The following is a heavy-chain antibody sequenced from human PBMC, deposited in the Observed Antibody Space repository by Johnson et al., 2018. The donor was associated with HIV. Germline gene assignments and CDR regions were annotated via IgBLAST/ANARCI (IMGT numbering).Heavy chain of an antibody. CDR3: ARGYDFWSGYYTEAFDI. CDR1: GFTFNNYG. D-gene: IGHD3-3*01. J-gene: IGHJ3*02. CDR2: IRYDGSNK. V-gene: IGHV3-30*02. Sequence: QVQLVESGGGVVLPGGSLRLSCAASGFTFNNYGMHWVRQAPGKGLEWVAFIRYDGSNKYYADSVKGRFTISRDNAKNSLYLQMNSLRAEDTAVYYCARGYDFWSGYYTEAFDIWGQGTMVTVSS.